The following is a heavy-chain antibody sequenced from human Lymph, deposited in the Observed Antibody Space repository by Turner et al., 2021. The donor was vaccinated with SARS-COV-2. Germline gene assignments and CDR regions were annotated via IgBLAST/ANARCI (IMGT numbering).Heavy chain of an antibody. J-gene: IGHJ6*02. V-gene: IGHV4-59*08. Sequence: QVQLQESGPGLVRPSETLSLTCAVAGGSISSTSWSWIRQSPGMGLEWIGYFYNIGSSDYNPTLRSRVTISVDTTKNQLSLNLIAVTAAETAVYYGARHQGSTSGYDHGMNVWGQGTAVIVSS. CDR3: ARHQGSTSGYDHGMNV. CDR1: GGSISSTS. CDR2: FYNIGSS. D-gene: IGHD1-1*01.